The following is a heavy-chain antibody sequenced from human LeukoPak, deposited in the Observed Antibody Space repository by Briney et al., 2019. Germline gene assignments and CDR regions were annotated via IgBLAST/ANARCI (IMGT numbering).Heavy chain of an antibody. V-gene: IGHV4-34*01. D-gene: IGHD3-10*01. J-gene: IGHJ4*02. CDR2: INHSGST. CDR1: GGSFSGYY. CDR3: ARGGILLWFGELSTFDY. Sequence: TSETLSLTCAVYGGSFSGYYWSWIRQPPGKGLEWIGEINHSGSTNYNPSLKSRVTISVDTSKNQFSLKLSSVTAADTAVYYCARGGILLWFGELSTFDYWGQGTLVTVSS.